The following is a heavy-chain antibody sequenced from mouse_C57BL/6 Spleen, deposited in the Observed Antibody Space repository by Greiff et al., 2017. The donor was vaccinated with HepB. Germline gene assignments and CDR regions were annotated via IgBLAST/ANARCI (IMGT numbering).Heavy chain of an antibody. CDR2: INPYNGDT. Sequence: EVMLVESGPELVKPGDSVKISCKASGYSFTGYFMNWVMQSHGKSLEWIGRINPYNGDTFYNQKFKGKATLTVDKSSSTAHMELRSLTSEDSAVYYCARSYYGSSYEYFDVWGTGTTVTVSS. CDR3: ARSYYGSSYEYFDV. V-gene: IGHV1-20*01. J-gene: IGHJ1*03. D-gene: IGHD1-1*01. CDR1: GYSFTGYF.